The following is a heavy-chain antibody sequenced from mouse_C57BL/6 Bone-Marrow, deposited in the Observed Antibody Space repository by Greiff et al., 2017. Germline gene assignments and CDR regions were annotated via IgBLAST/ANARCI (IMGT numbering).Heavy chain of an antibody. V-gene: IGHV1-64*01. CDR2: IHPNSGST. J-gene: IGHJ4*01. Sequence: QVHVKQSGAELVKPGASVKLSCKASGYTFTSYWMHWVKQRPGQGLEWIGMIHPNSGSTNYNEKFKSKATLTVDKSSSTAYMQLSSLTSEDSAVYYCARRAIVTTRYYAMDYWGQGTSVTVSS. CDR3: ARRAIVTTRYYAMDY. D-gene: IGHD2-5*01. CDR1: GYTFTSYW.